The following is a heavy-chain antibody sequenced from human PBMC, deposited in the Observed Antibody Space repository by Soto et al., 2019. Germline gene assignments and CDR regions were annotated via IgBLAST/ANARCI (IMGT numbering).Heavy chain of an antibody. J-gene: IGHJ4*02. CDR2: INHSGST. CDR1: GGSFSGYY. D-gene: IGHD3-3*01. V-gene: IGHV4-34*01. CDR3: ARGHIVYYDFWSGHDY. Sequence: TLSLTCAVYGGSFSGYYWSWIRQPPGKGLEWIGEINHSGSTNHNPSLKSRVTISVDTSKNQFSLKLSSVTAADTAVYYCARGHIVYYDFWSGHDYWGQGTLVTVS.